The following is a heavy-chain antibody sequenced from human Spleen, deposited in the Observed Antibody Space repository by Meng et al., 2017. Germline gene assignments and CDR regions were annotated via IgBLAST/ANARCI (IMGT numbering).Heavy chain of an antibody. Sequence: EVQLVESGGGLVQPGGSLRRSCAASGFIFNSFAMSWVRQTPGKGLGWVSAITGGGGVTYYADSVKGRFTISRDNSKNTLYLQMNSLRAEDTAVYCCWKRISGWYYMDYWGRGTLVTVSS. D-gene: IGHD6-19*01. CDR3: WKRISGWYYMDY. J-gene: IGHJ4*02. CDR1: GFIFNSFA. V-gene: IGHV3-23*04. CDR2: ITGGGGVT.